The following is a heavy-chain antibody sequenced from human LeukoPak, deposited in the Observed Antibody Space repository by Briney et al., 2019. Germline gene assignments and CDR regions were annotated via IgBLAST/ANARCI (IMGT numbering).Heavy chain of an antibody. V-gene: IGHV3-11*01. D-gene: IGHD2-2*01. Sequence: GGSLRLSCAASGFTFSDYYMSWIRQAPGKGLEWVSYTSSSGSTIYYADSVKGRFTISRDNAKNSLYLQMNSLRAEDTAVYYCAREGDIVVVPAAIDYWGQGTLVTVSS. CDR3: AREGDIVVVPAAIDY. CDR1: GFTFSDYY. CDR2: TSSSGSTI. J-gene: IGHJ4*02.